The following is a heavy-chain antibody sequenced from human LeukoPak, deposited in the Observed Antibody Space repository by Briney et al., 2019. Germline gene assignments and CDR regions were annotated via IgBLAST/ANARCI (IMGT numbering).Heavy chain of an antibody. CDR1: GFTFSSYA. Sequence: GGSLRLSCAASGFTFSSYAMSWVRQAPGKGLEWVSAISGSGGSTYYADSVKGRFTISRDNSKNTLYLQMNSLRAEDTAVYYCAKDVRIFGVAHTSFDYWGQGTLVTVSS. CDR3: AKDVRIFGVAHTSFDY. J-gene: IGHJ4*02. V-gene: IGHV3-23*01. D-gene: IGHD3-3*01. CDR2: ISGSGGST.